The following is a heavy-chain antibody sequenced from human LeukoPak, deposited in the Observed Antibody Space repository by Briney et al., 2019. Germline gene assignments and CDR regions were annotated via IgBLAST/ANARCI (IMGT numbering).Heavy chain of an antibody. Sequence: GRSLRLSCAASGFILSDYGMHWVRQAPGKGLEWVADIWFDKNQHFADSVKGRFAISRDNSKNTVYLQINSLRAEDTAVYYCARDRHCVNGVCHSPPGMDVWGQGTTVTVSS. CDR2: IWFDKNQ. V-gene: IGHV3-33*01. CDR1: GFILSDYG. CDR3: ARDRHCVNGVCHSPPGMDV. J-gene: IGHJ6*02. D-gene: IGHD2-8*01.